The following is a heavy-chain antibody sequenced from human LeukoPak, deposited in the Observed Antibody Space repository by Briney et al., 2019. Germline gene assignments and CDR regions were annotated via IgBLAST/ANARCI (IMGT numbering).Heavy chain of an antibody. CDR1: GGSINNYY. Sequence: SETLSLTCTVSGGSINNYYWSWIRQPPGKGLEWIGYIDYTGSTNYNPSLKSRVTIPIDTSKNQFSLNLSSVTAADTAVYYCARDYGDTRYYYGMDVWGQGTTVTVSS. CDR3: ARDYGDTRYYYGMDV. J-gene: IGHJ6*02. CDR2: IDYTGST. D-gene: IGHD4-17*01. V-gene: IGHV4-59*01.